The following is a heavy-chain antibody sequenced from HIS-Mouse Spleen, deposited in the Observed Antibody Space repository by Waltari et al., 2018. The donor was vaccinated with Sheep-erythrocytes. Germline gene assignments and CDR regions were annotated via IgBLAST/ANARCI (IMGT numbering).Heavy chain of an antibody. D-gene: IGHD3-10*01. CDR1: GGSISSYY. Sequence: QVQLQESGPGLVKPSETLSLTCTVSGGSISSYYWSWIRQPPGKGLEWIGYIYYSGSTNYNPSLKSRVTISVDTSKNQFSLKLSSVTAADTAVYYCARGYYGSGRNWFDPWGQGTLVTVSS. CDR3: ARGYYGSGRNWFDP. V-gene: IGHV4-59*01. J-gene: IGHJ5*02. CDR2: IYYSGST.